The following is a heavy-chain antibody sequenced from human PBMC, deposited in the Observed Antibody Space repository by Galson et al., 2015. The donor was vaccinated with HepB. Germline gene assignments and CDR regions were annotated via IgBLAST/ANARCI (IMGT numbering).Heavy chain of an antibody. CDR1: GFTFSDYY. CDR2: ISSSGSTI. CDR3: ARCGDSSGYYYERYAFDI. V-gene: IGHV3-11*01. J-gene: IGHJ3*02. Sequence: SLRLSCAASGFTFSDYYMSWIRQAPGKGLEWVSYISSSGSTIYYADSVKGRFTISRDNAKNSLYLQMNSLRAEDTAVYYCARCGDSSGYYYERYAFDIWGQVTMFTVSS. D-gene: IGHD3-22*01.